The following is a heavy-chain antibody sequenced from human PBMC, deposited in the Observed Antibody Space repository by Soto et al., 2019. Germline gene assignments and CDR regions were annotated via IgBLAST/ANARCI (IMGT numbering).Heavy chain of an antibody. V-gene: IGHV1-69*01. J-gene: IGHJ6*02. Sequence: QVQLVQSGAEVKKPGSSVKVSCKASGGTFSSYAISWVRQAPGQGLEWMGGIIPIFGTANYAQKFQGRVTITADESTSTAYMELSSLRSEDTAVYYCARVVYRLLDGDYYYYGMDVWGQGTTVTVSS. CDR3: ARVVYRLLDGDYYYYGMDV. CDR2: IIPIFGTA. D-gene: IGHD2-2*01. CDR1: GGTFSSYA.